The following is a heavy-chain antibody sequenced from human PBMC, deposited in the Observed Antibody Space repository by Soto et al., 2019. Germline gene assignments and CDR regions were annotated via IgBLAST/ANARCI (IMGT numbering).Heavy chain of an antibody. CDR2: VYYSGNT. J-gene: IGHJ6*03. Sequence: SETLSLTCTVSGGSISPYYWSWIRQPPGKGLEWIGYVYYSGNTNYNPSLESRVTISVDTSRNQFSLNLTFATAADTAVYYCARKGAAASYAHYYMDVWGRGTTVTVSS. D-gene: IGHD6-13*01. CDR3: ARKGAAASYAHYYMDV. CDR1: GGSISPYY. V-gene: IGHV4-59*01.